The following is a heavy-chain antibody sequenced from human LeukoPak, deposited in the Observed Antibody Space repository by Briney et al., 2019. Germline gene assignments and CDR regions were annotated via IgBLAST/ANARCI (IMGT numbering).Heavy chain of an antibody. D-gene: IGHD5-24*01. CDR3: ARQRDGYNYLDY. CDR1: GGSISSYY. V-gene: IGHV4-59*08. CDR2: IYYSGST. J-gene: IGHJ4*02. Sequence: SETLSLTCTVSGGSISSYYWSWIRQPPGKGLEWIGYIYYSGSTNCNPSLKSRVTISVDTSKNQFSLRLSSVTAADTAVYYCARQRDGYNYLDYWGQGTLVTVSS.